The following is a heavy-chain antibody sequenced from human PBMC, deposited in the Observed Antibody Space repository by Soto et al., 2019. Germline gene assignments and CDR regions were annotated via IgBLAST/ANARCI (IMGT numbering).Heavy chain of an antibody. CDR3: ARDPLWGTAMVLWYFDL. Sequence: PGGSLRLSCAASGFTFSYYGMNWVRQAPGKGLEWISYISSSSSTTSYADSVKGRFTIFRDNSKNTLYLQMNSLRAEDTALYYCARDPLWGTAMVLWYFDLWGRGTLVTVS. CDR1: GFTFSYYG. D-gene: IGHD5-18*01. CDR2: ISSSSSTT. V-gene: IGHV3-48*01. J-gene: IGHJ2*01.